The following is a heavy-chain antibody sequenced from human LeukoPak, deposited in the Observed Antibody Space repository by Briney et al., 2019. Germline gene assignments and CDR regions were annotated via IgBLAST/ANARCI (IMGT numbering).Heavy chain of an antibody. Sequence: PSQTLSLTCTVSGGSISSGGYYWSWIRQPPGKGLEWIGYIYHSGSTYYNPSLKSRVTISVDRSKNQFSLKLSSVTAADTAVYYCARGWQHDYYYYYTDVWGKGTTVTVSS. CDR2: IYHSGST. CDR1: GGSISSGGYY. D-gene: IGHD5-24*01. J-gene: IGHJ6*03. CDR3: ARGWQHDYYYYYTDV. V-gene: IGHV4-30-2*01.